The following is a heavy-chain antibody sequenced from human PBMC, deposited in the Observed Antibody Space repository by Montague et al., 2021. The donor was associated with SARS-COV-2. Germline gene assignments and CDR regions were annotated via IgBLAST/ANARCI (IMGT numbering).Heavy chain of an antibody. CDR1: GFIFSSFA. D-gene: IGHD1-26*01. CDR2: VRSSGGSP. CDR3: AKDMWDLYYFDY. Sequence: SLRLSCAASGFIFSSFAMSWVRQAPGKGLEWVSAVRSSGGSPNYADSVKGRFTIYRDNSNNMLYLQMNGLRAEDTVVYYCAKDMWDLYYFDYWGQGTLVTVSS. V-gene: IGHV3-23*01. J-gene: IGHJ4*02.